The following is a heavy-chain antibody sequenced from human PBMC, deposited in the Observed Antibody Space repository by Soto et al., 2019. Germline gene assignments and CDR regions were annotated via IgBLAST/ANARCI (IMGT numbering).Heavy chain of an antibody. Sequence: GGSLRLSCAASGFTFSSYSMNWVRQAPGKGLEWVSYISSSSSTIYYADSVKGRFTISRDNAKNSLYLQMNSLRDEDTAVYYCARDDYYDSSGPPANMDVWGQGTTVTVSS. CDR1: GFTFSSYS. CDR2: ISSSSSTI. D-gene: IGHD3-22*01. CDR3: ARDDYYDSSGPPANMDV. J-gene: IGHJ6*02. V-gene: IGHV3-48*02.